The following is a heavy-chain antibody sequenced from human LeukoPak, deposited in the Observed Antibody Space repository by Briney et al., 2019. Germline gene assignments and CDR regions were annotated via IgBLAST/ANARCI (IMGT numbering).Heavy chain of an antibody. Sequence: SQTLSLTCTVSGGSISSGDYYWSWIRQPPGKGLEWIGYIYYSGSTYYNPSLKSRVTISVDTSKNQFSLKLSSVNAADTAVYYCARDGGMNCSGGSCYSLDYWGQGTLVTVSS. CDR2: IYYSGST. V-gene: IGHV4-30-4*01. D-gene: IGHD2-15*01. CDR3: ARDGGMNCSGGSCYSLDY. J-gene: IGHJ4*02. CDR1: GGSISSGDYY.